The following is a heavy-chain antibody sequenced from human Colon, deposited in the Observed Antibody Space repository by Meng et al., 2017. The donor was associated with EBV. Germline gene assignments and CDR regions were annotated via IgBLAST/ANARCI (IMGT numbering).Heavy chain of an antibody. V-gene: IGHV4-30-2*01. Sequence: QGSDSGLVQPSQSLSLSSAVAGDTISSGDYFWSWIRHPPGQGLEWIGYIYHGGTTYNTSLKSRVTISVDNSKNQFSLRLTSVTAADTAVYYCARGPYCGGDCYWFDPWGQGTLVTVS. D-gene: IGHD2-21*02. CDR1: GDTISSGDYF. CDR3: ARGPYCGGDCYWFDP. J-gene: IGHJ5*02. CDR2: IYHGGTT.